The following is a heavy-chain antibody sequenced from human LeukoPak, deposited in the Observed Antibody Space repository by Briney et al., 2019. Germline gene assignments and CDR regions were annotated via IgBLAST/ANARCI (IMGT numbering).Heavy chain of an antibody. CDR3: ARARYCGGECYPLGPSQHFDY. D-gene: IGHD2-21*01. V-gene: IGHV1-69*04. CDR1: GRTFSSYA. J-gene: IGHJ4*02. CDR2: IIPILGIA. Sequence: GASVKVSCKASGRTFSSYAISWVRQAPGQGLEWMGRIIPILGIANYAQKFQGRVTITADKSTSTAYMELSSLRSEDTAVYYCARARYCGGECYPLGPSQHFDYWGQGTLVTVSS.